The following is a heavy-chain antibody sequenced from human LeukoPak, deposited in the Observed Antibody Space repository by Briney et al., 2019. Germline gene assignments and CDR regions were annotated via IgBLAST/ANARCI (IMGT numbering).Heavy chain of an antibody. D-gene: IGHD2-21*01. CDR3: ARDTLRIAAGIEV. CDR1: GFTFSSYS. CDR2: ISSSSSYI. V-gene: IGHV3-21*04. J-gene: IGHJ6*02. Sequence: GGSLRLSCAASGFTFSSYSMNWVRQAPGKGLEWVSAISSSSSYIDYADSVKGRFTISRDNAKNSLYLQMNSLRAEDTAVYYCARDTLRIAAGIEVWGQGTTVTVPS.